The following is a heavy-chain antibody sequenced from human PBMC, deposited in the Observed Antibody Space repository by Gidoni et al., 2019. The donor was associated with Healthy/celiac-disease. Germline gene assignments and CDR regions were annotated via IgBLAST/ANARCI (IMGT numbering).Heavy chain of an antibody. J-gene: IGHJ4*02. CDR1: GFTFSSYA. D-gene: IGHD5-12*01. CDR2: ISYDGSNK. Sequence: QVQLVGSGGVVVQPGRSLRLSCAASGFTFSSYAMHWVRQAPGKGLEWVAVISYDGSNKYYADSVKGRFTISRDNSKNTLYLQMNSLRAEDTAVYYCARAAGYNPLSDYWGQGTLVTVSS. CDR3: ARAAGYNPLSDY. V-gene: IGHV3-30-3*01.